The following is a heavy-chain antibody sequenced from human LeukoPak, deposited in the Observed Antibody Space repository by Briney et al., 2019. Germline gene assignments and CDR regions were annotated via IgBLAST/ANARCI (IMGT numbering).Heavy chain of an antibody. CDR2: IYHSGST. Sequence: PSQTLSLTCAVSGGSISSGGYSWSWIRQPPGTGLEWIGYIYHSGSTYYNPSLKSRVTISVDTSKNQFSLKLSSVTAADTAVYYCAREGAIVVVPAGWFDPWGQGTLVTVSS. J-gene: IGHJ5*02. V-gene: IGHV4-30-2*01. CDR3: AREGAIVVVPAGWFDP. D-gene: IGHD2-2*01. CDR1: GGSISSGGYS.